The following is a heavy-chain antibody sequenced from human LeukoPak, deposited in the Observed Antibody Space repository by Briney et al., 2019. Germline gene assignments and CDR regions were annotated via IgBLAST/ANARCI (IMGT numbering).Heavy chain of an antibody. J-gene: IGHJ4*02. CDR3: ARDGRGIDY. D-gene: IGHD3-10*01. V-gene: IGHV1-24*01. Sequence: ASVKVSCKVSGYTLTELSMHWVRQAPGKGLEWMGGFDPEDGETIYAQKFQGRVTMTRDTSTSTVYMELSSLRSEDTAVYYCARDGRGIDYWGQGTLVTVSS. CDR2: FDPEDGET. CDR1: GYTLTELS.